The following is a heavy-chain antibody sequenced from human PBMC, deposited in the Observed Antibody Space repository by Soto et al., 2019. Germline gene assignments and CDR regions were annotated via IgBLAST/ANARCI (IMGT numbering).Heavy chain of an antibody. CDR1: GGSISSYY. J-gene: IGHJ4*02. D-gene: IGHD2-15*01. CDR3: ARGIGMGDY. CDR2: IYYSGST. V-gene: IGHV4-59*01. Sequence: QVQLQESGPGLVKPSEFLSLTCTVSGGSISSYYWSWIRKHPGKGLEWLGYIYYSGSTNYNPSLKSRVSISVDTSKNQFSLKLSSVTAADTAVYYCARGIGMGDYWGQGTLVTVSS.